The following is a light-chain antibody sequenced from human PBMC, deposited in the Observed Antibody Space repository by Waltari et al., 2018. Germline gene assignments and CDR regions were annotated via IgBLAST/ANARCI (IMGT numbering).Light chain of an antibody. CDR1: QSLNDW. Sequence: DIQMTQSPSTLSASVGDRVTITCRATQSLNDWLAWYQQKPGKAPKLLIYKASSLETGVPSRFSGSGSGTEFTLTISSLQPDDFATYYCQHYISYSWTFGQGTKVEIK. J-gene: IGKJ1*01. CDR2: KAS. CDR3: QHYISYSWT. V-gene: IGKV1-5*03.